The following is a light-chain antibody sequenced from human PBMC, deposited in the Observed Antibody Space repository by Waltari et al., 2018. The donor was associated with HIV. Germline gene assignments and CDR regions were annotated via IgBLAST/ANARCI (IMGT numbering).Light chain of an antibody. CDR1: TSNIGNKY. CDR2: DKR. J-gene: IGLJ2*01. V-gene: IGLV1-51*01. Sequence: QSVLTQPPSVSAAPGQKVTISCSGSTSNIGNKYVSWYRQLPGTAPKLLIYDKRKRPSGIPDRFSGSTSGTSATLDITGLQSGDEANYYCEAWDSSLRAVLFGGGTKVTVL. CDR3: EAWDSSLRAVL.